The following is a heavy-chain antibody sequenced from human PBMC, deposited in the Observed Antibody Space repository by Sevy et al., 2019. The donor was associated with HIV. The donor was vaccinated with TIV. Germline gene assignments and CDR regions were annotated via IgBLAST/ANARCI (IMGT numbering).Heavy chain of an antibody. D-gene: IGHD4-17*01. V-gene: IGHV3-9*03. Sequence: GGSLRLSCAASGFTFDDYAMHWVRQAPGKGLEWVSGISWNSGSIGYADSVKGRFTISRDNAKNSLYLQMNSLRAEDMALYYCAKGGPYAADAFDIWGQGTMVTVSS. CDR1: GFTFDDYA. CDR3: AKGGPYAADAFDI. J-gene: IGHJ3*02. CDR2: ISWNSGSI.